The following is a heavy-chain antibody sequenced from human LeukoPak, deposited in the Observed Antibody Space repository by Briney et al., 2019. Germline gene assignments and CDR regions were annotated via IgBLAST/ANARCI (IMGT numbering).Heavy chain of an antibody. V-gene: IGHV1-2*02. CDR3: ARDNTVTTFFSRVRSTDTRFDP. CDR1: RYTFTSYD. CDR2: INPNSGGT. D-gene: IGHD4-17*01. Sequence: GASVKVSCKASRYTFTSYDINWVREAPGQGLEWMGWINPNSGGTNYAQKFQGRVTMTRDTSISTAYMELSRLRSDDTAVYYCARDNTVTTFFSRVRSTDTRFDPWGQGTLVTVSS. J-gene: IGHJ5*02.